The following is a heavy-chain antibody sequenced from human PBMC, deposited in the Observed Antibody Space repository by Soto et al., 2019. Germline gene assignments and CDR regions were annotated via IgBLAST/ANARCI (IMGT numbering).Heavy chain of an antibody. CDR2: IYYSGST. CDR3: AVLMPPAPPYYYGMDV. Sequence: NPSETLSLTCTVSGGSISSSSYYWGWIRQPPGKGLEWIGSIYYSGSTYYNPSLKSRVTISVDTSKNQFSLKLSSVTAADTAVYYCAVLMPPAPPYYYGMDVWGQGTTVTVSS. D-gene: IGHD2-2*01. J-gene: IGHJ6*02. V-gene: IGHV4-39*01. CDR1: GGSISSSSYY.